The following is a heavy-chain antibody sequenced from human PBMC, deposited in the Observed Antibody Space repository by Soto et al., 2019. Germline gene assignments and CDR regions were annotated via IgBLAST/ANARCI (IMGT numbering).Heavy chain of an antibody. CDR3: ARADRPGGYSYGPNWFDP. D-gene: IGHD5-18*01. Sequence: SETLSLSCTVSGGSISSYYWSWIRQPPGKGLEWIGYIYYSGSTNYNPSLKSRVTISVDTSKNQFSLKLSSVTAADTAVYYCARADRPGGYSYGPNWFDPWGQATLVTVSS. CDR1: GGSISSYY. J-gene: IGHJ5*02. CDR2: IYYSGST. V-gene: IGHV4-59*01.